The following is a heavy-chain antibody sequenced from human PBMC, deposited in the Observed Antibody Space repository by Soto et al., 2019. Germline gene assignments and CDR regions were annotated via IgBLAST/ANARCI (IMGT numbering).Heavy chain of an antibody. D-gene: IGHD3-9*01. CDR2: IDWDDDK. J-gene: IGHJ6*02. CDR1: GFSLSTSGMC. V-gene: IGHV2-70*11. CDR3: ARISHDILTGSLYGMDV. Sequence: SGPTLVNPTQTLTLTCTFSGFSLSTSGMCVSWIRQPPGKALEWLARIDWDDDKYYSTSLKTRLTISKDTSKNQVVLTMTNMDPVDTATYYCARISHDILTGSLYGMDVWGQGTTVTVSS.